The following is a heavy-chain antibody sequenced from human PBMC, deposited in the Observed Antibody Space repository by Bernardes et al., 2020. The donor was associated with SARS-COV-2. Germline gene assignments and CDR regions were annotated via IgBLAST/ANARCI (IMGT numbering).Heavy chain of an antibody. Sequence: GGSLRLSCAASGFTFSSYAMSWVRQAPGKGLEWVSAISGSGGSTYYADSVKGRFTISRDNSKNTLYLQMNSLRAEDTAVYYCAKDAVSVYSGYADYFDYWGQGTLVTVSS. V-gene: IGHV3-23*01. CDR3: AKDAVSVYSGYADYFDY. CDR1: GFTFSSYA. J-gene: IGHJ4*02. D-gene: IGHD5-12*01. CDR2: ISGSGGST.